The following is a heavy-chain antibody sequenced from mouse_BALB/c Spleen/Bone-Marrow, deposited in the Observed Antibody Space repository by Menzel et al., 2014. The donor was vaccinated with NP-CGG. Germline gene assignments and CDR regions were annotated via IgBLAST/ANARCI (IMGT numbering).Heavy chain of an antibody. J-gene: IGHJ2*01. CDR1: GYTFTDYA. CDR3: ARVSYDYFDY. CDR2: ISTYYGDA. V-gene: IGHV1S137*01. D-gene: IGHD1-1*01. Sequence: VQLQQSGAELVXXGVSVKISCKGSGYTFTDYALHWVKQSHAKSLEWIGIISTYYGDASYNQKFKGKATMTVDKSSSTAYMELARLTSEDSAIYYCARVSYDYFDYWGQGTTLTVSS.